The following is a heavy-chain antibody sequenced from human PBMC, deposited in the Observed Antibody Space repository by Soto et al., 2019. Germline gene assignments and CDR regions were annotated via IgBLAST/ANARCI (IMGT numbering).Heavy chain of an antibody. CDR1: GFTLSMSA. D-gene: IGHD3-16*02. CDR3: AKDRGIIVKAGDAFDV. CDR2: ISDSGDRT. J-gene: IGHJ3*01. Sequence: VQLVESGGGVVQPGGSLRLSCASSGFTLSMSAVNWVRQAPGKGLEWVSYISDSGDRTYYADSVKGRFTISRDRSKNTVSLQMDSLRAEDTAVYYCAKDRGIIVKAGDAFDVWGQGTKVTVSS. V-gene: IGHV3-23*04.